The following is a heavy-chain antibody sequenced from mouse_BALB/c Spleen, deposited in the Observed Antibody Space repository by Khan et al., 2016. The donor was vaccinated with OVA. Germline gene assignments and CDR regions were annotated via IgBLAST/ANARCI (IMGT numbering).Heavy chain of an antibody. Sequence: QIQLVQSGPEVKKPGETVKISCKASGHTFTKFGTNWVKQAPGKGLKWMGWINTYTGEPTYADDFNGRFAFSLETSASTAYLQLNNRKNEDTATYFCARPPYFAYVLDNWGQGTSVTVSS. J-gene: IGHJ4*01. CDR1: GHTFTKFG. D-gene: IGHD2-10*01. CDR3: ARPPYFAYVLDN. V-gene: IGHV9-3-1*01. CDR2: INTYTGEP.